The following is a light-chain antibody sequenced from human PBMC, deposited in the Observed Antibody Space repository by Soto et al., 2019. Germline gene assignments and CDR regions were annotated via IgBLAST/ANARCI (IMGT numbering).Light chain of an antibody. CDR2: AAS. CDR1: QSISTY. J-gene: IGKJ1*01. V-gene: IGKV1-39*01. Sequence: DIQVTQSPSSLPASVGDRVTITCRASQSISTYLNWYHQRPGKAPKLLIYAASSLQSGVPSRFSGSGSGTDFTLTISSLQPEDFATYYCQQSYSTPRTFAQGTKLEIK. CDR3: QQSYSTPRT.